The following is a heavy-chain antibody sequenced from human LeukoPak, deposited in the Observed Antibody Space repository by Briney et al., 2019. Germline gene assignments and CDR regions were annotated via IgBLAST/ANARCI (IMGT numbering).Heavy chain of an antibody. J-gene: IGHJ6*02. CDR2: IYYSGST. CDR3: ARGFAVTTGMDV. Sequence: SQTLSLTCTVSGGSISSGGYYWSWIRQHPGKGLEWIGYIYYSGSTYYNPSLKSRVTISVDTSKNQFSLKLSSVTAADTAVYYCARGFAVTTGMDVWGQGTTVTVSS. D-gene: IGHD4-17*01. CDR1: GGSISSGGYY. V-gene: IGHV4-31*03.